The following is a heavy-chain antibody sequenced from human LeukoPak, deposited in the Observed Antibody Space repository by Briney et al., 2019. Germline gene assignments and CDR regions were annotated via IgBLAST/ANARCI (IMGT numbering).Heavy chain of an antibody. CDR1: GGSTSHYY. J-gene: IGHJ6*03. V-gene: IGHV4-59*01. D-gene: IGHD2-2*01. Sequence: SETLSLTCTLSGGSTSHYYWSWIRQPPGKGLEWIGYIYYSGSTNYNPSLKSRVTISVDTSKNQFSLKLSSVTAADTAVYYCARGSRGSTSERHLRYYYYYYMDVWGKGTTVTVSS. CDR3: ARGSRGSTSERHLRYYYYYYMDV. CDR2: IYYSGST.